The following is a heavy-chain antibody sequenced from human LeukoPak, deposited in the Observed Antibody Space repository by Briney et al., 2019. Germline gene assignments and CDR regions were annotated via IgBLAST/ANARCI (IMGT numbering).Heavy chain of an antibody. CDR1: GGSISSGGYY. CDR3: ARDMVTESDTRWFDP. J-gene: IGHJ5*02. CDR2: IYYSGST. V-gene: IGHV4-31*03. D-gene: IGHD2-21*02. Sequence: SETLSLTCTVSGGSISSGGYYWSWIRQHPGKGLEWIGYIYYSGSTYYNPSLKSRVTISVDTSKNQFSLKLSSVTAADTAVYYCARDMVTESDTRWFDPWGQGTLVTVSS.